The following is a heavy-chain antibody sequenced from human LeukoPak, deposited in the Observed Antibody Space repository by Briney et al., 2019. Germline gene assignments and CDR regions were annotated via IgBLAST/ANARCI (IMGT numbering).Heavy chain of an antibody. V-gene: IGHV3-23*01. D-gene: IGHD6-13*01. Sequence: GGSLRLSRAASGFTFSDYYMSWIRQAPGKGLEWVSAISGSGGSTYYADSVKGRFTISRDNSKNTLYLQMNSLRAEDTAVYYCAKDPLAAAATHTDYWGQGTLVTVSS. CDR2: ISGSGGST. CDR3: AKDPLAAAATHTDY. CDR1: GFTFSDYY. J-gene: IGHJ4*02.